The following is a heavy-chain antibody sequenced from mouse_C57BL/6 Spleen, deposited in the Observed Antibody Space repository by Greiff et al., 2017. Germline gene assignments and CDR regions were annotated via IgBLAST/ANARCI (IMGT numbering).Heavy chain of an antibody. J-gene: IGHJ1*03. D-gene: IGHD1-1*01. CDR1: GYTFTDYY. CDR3: AREAGSSYWYFDV. V-gene: IGHV1-26*01. CDR2: INPNNGGP. Sequence: EVQLQQSGPELVKPGASVKISCKASGYTFTDYYMNWVKQSHGKSLEWIGDINPNNGGPSYNQKFKGKATLTVDKSSSTAYMELRSLTSEDSAVYYCAREAGSSYWYFDVWGTGTTVTVSS.